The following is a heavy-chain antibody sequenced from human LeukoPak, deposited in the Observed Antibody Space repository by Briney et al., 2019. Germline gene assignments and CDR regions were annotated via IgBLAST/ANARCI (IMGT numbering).Heavy chain of an antibody. V-gene: IGHV4-59*12. Sequence: PSETLSLTCTVSGGSISNYYWSWIRQPPGEGLEWIGYIYFSGTTKYNPSLKSRVTISVDTSKNQFSLKLSSVTVADTAVYYCARGRWELPYWGQGTLVTVSS. CDR1: GGSISNYY. CDR2: IYFSGTT. J-gene: IGHJ4*02. D-gene: IGHD1-26*01. CDR3: ARGRWELPY.